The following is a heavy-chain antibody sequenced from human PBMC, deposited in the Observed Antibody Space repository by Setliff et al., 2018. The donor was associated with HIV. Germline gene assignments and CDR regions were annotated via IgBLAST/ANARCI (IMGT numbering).Heavy chain of an antibody. D-gene: IGHD2-21*02. J-gene: IGHJ3*01. CDR1: GFAYSNYI. Sequence: GESLKISCATSGFAYSNYIMHWVRQAPGKGLEWLAVTSFRGTSEYYAGSVKGRFTISTDNSRGTMYLQMDSLRPEDTAVYYCARETPDCNDSPCGFDFWGQGTMVTVSS. V-gene: IGHV3-30*04. CDR2: TSFRGTSE. CDR3: ARETPDCNDSPCGFDF.